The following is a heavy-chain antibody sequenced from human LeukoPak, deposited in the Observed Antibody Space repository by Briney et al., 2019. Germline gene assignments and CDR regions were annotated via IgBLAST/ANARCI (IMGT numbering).Heavy chain of an antibody. Sequence: SETLSLTCSVSGGSINSRSNYWGWIRQPPGKGLEWIGSSFYSGNTYYNPSLKSRVTISVDTSTNQFSLKLSSVTAADTAVYYCAREICSSTSCFQYNWFDPWGQGTLVTVSS. V-gene: IGHV4-39*07. CDR3: AREICSSTSCFQYNWFDP. CDR1: GGSINSRSNY. CDR2: SFYSGNT. D-gene: IGHD2-2*01. J-gene: IGHJ5*02.